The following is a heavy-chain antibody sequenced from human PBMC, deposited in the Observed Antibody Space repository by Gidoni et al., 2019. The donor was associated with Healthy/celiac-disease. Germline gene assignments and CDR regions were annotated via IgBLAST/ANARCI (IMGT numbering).Heavy chain of an antibody. J-gene: IGHJ4*02. CDR3: ARDPGTTGLYDY. D-gene: IGHD1-1*01. CDR1: GGSISSYY. Sequence: QVQLQESGPGLVKPSETLSLPCTVSGGSISSYYWSWIRQPPGKGLEWIGYIYYSGSTNYNPSLKSRVTISVDTSKNQFSLKLSSVTAADTAVYYCARDPGTTGLYDYWGQGTLVTVSS. V-gene: IGHV4-59*01. CDR2: IYYSGST.